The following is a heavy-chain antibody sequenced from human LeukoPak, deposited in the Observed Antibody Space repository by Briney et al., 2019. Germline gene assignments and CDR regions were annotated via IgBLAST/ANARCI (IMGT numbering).Heavy chain of an antibody. Sequence: GGSLRLSCAASGFTFDDYTMHWVRQAPGKGLEWVSLISWDGGSTYYADSVKGRFTISRDNSKNSLYLQMNSLRAEDMALYYCAKGLGDSSGYGLDAFDIWGQGTMVTVSS. CDR3: AKGLGDSSGYGLDAFDI. CDR2: ISWDGGST. V-gene: IGHV3-43*01. CDR1: GFTFDDYT. J-gene: IGHJ3*02. D-gene: IGHD3-22*01.